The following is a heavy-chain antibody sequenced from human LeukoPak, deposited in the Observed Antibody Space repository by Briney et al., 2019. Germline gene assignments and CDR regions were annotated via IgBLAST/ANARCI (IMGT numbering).Heavy chain of an antibody. CDR2: ISGSGGST. V-gene: IGHV3-23*01. Sequence: GXSLRLSCAASGFTFSSYAMSWVRQAPGKGLEWVSAISGSGGSTYYADSVKGRFTISRDNYKNRLYLQMNSLRAEDTAVYYCATPPGIAADYYYYYMDVWGKGTTVTVSS. J-gene: IGHJ6*03. CDR3: ATPPGIAADYYYYYMDV. CDR1: GFTFSSYA. D-gene: IGHD6-13*01.